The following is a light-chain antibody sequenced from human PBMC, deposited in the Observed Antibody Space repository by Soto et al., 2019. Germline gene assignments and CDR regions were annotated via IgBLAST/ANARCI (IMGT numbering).Light chain of an antibody. CDR1: QGISNY. Sequence: DLQMTQSPSSLSAYLGDRGTITFRASQGISNYLAWYQQKPGRLPKLLLFGASTLQSGVPARFSGSGSGTLFTLTINGLLPEDVATYYCQKYDRAPFTFGPGTKVDIK. CDR3: QKYDRAPFT. CDR2: GAS. J-gene: IGKJ3*01. V-gene: IGKV1-27*01.